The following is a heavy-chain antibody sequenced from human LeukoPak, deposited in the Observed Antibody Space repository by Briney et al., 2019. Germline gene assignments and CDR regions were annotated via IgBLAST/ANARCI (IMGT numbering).Heavy chain of an antibody. Sequence: SETLSLTCTVSGGSISSYYWSWIRQPAGKGLEWIGRIYTSGSTNYNPSLKSRVTMSVDTSKNQFSLKPSSVTAADTAVYYCAITPPYGSGLVWFDPWGQGTLVTVSS. V-gene: IGHV4-4*07. CDR1: GGSISSYY. D-gene: IGHD3-10*01. J-gene: IGHJ5*02. CDR3: AITPPYGSGLVWFDP. CDR2: IYTSGST.